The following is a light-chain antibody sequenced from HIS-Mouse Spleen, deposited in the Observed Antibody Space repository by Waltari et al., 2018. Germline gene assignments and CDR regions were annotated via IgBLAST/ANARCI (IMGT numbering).Light chain of an antibody. CDR1: ALPKKY. Sequence: SYELTQPPSVSVSPGQTARITCSGAALPKKYAYRYQQKSGQAPVLVIYEDSKRPSGIPERFSGSSSGTMATLTISGAQVEDEADYYCYSTDSSGNHWVFGGGTKLTVL. CDR3: YSTDSSGNHWV. CDR2: EDS. J-gene: IGLJ3*02. V-gene: IGLV3-10*01.